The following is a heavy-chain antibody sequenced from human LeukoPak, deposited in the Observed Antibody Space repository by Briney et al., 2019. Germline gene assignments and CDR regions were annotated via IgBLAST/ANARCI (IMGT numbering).Heavy chain of an antibody. CDR2: IYYSGST. CDR3: ARARYAYQLPLGY. CDR1: GGSISSHY. D-gene: IGHD2-2*01. Sequence: PSETLSLTCTVSGGSISSHYWSWIRQPPGKGLEWIGYIYYSGSTNYNPSLKSRVTISVDTSKNQFSLKLSSVTAADTAVYYCARARYAYQLPLGYWGQGTLVTVSS. V-gene: IGHV4-59*11. J-gene: IGHJ4*02.